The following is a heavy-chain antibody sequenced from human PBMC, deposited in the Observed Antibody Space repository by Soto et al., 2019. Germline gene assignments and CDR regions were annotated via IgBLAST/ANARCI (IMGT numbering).Heavy chain of an antibody. J-gene: IGHJ5*02. D-gene: IGHD3-9*01. Sequence: GESLKISCKGSGYSFTSYWISWVRQMPGKGLEWMGRIDPSDSYTNYSPSFQGHVTISADKSISTAYLQWSSLKASDTAMYYCARRRNYDILTGYYPTPFDPWGQGTLVTVPQ. V-gene: IGHV5-10-1*01. CDR2: IDPSDSYT. CDR3: ARRRNYDILTGYYPTPFDP. CDR1: GYSFTSYW.